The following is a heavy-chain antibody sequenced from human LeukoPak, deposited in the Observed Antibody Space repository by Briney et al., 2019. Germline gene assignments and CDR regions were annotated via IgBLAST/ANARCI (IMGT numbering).Heavy chain of an antibody. J-gene: IGHJ4*02. D-gene: IGHD2-21*02. CDR2: IYYSGST. CDR1: GGSISSSSYY. V-gene: IGHV4-39*01. CDR3: ARHAIVVVTATDYFDY. Sequence: SETLSLTCTVSGGSISSSSYYWGWIRQPPGKWLEWIGSIYYSGSTYYDPSLKSRVTISVDTSKNQFSLKVNSVTAADTAVYYCARHAIVVVTATDYFDYWGQGTLVAVSS.